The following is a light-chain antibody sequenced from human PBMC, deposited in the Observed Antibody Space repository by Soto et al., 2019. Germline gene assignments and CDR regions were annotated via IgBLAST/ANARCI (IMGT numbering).Light chain of an antibody. CDR3: CLYAVTFYV. CDR2: DVS. J-gene: IGLJ1*01. Sequence: VLTQPRSVSGSPGQSVTISCTGTSSDVGTYDFVSWYQQHPGKAPRLMIFDVSERPSGVPDRFSGSKSGNTASLTISGLQAEDEADYYCCLYAVTFYVFGTGTKVTVL. CDR1: SSDVGTYDF. V-gene: IGLV2-11*01.